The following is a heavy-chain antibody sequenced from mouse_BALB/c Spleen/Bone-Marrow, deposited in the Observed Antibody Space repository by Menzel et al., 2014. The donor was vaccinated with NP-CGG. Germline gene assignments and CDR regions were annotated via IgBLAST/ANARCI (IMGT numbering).Heavy chain of an antibody. CDR3: ARGGTMISTDAMDY. J-gene: IGHJ4*01. Sequence: LVKTGASVKLSCKASGYSFTGYYMHWVKQSHGKSLEWIGYISCYNGATRYNQKFKGKATFTVDTPSSTAHMQFNSLASEDSAVYFCARGGTMISTDAMDYWGQGTSVTVSS. D-gene: IGHD2-4*01. CDR2: ISCYNGAT. CDR1: GYSFTGYY. V-gene: IGHV1S34*01.